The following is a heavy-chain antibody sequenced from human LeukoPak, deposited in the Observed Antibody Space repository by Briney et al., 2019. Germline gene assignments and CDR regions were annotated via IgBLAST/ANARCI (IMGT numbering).Heavy chain of an antibody. J-gene: IGHJ4*02. CDR3: ARGLCGGDCYDY. Sequence: GGSLRLSCAASAFTFSSYHINWVRQAPGKGLEWVSSISSNSEYIYYADSVKGRFTISRDNAKNSLYLQMNSLRAEDTADYYCARGLCGGDCYDYWGQGTLVTVSS. V-gene: IGHV3-21*01. CDR1: AFTFSSYH. D-gene: IGHD2-21*01. CDR2: ISSNSEYI.